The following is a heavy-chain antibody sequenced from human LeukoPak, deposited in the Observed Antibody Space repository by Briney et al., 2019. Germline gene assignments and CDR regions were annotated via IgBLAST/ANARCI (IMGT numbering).Heavy chain of an antibody. D-gene: IGHD6-19*01. CDR3: ARVAVAYDAFDI. J-gene: IGHJ3*02. CDR1: GYTFTGYY. CDR2: INPNSGGT. V-gene: IGHV1-2*02. Sequence: ASVKVSCKASGYTFTGYYMHWVRQAPGQGLEWMGWINPNSGGTNYAQKLQGRVTMTTDTSTSTAYMELRSLRSDDTAVYYCARVAVAYDAFDIWGQGTMVTVSS.